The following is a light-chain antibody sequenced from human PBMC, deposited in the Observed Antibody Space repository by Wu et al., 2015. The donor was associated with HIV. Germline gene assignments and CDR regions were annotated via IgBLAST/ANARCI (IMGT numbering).Light chain of an antibody. V-gene: IGKV1-8*01. Sequence: AIRMTQSPSSLSASTGDRVTITCRASQDISSYLAWYQQKPGKAPKLLIYAASTLQSGVPSRFSGSGSGTDFTLTISCLQSEDFATYYCQQYYSYPMLTFGGGTKVEIK. CDR2: AAS. CDR3: QQYYSYPMLT. J-gene: IGKJ4*01. CDR1: QDISSY.